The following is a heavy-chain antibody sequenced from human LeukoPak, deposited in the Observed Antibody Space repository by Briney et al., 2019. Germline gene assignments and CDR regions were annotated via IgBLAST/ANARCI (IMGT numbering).Heavy chain of an antibody. Sequence: PGESLKISCKGSGYSFTSYWIGWVRQMPGKGLEWMGIIYPGDSDTRYSPSFQGQVTISADKSISTAYLQWSSLKASDTAMYYCARHLAWSPGPTYYMDVWGKGTTVTVSS. CDR1: GYSFTSYW. V-gene: IGHV5-51*01. CDR3: ARHLAWSPGPTYYMDV. D-gene: IGHD3-3*01. CDR2: IYPGDSDT. J-gene: IGHJ6*03.